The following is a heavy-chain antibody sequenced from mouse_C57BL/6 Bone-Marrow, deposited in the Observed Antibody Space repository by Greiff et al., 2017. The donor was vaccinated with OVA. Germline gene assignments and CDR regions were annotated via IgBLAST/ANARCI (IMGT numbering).Heavy chain of an antibody. J-gene: IGHJ2*01. CDR1: GYSITSGYY. CDR3: ARDLNDYDGDYFDY. Sequence: EVKLVESGPGLVKPSQSLSLTCSVTGYSITSGYYWNWIRQFPGNKLEWMGYISYDGSNNYNPSLKNRISITRDTSKNQFFLKLNSVTTEDTATYYCARDLNDYDGDYFDYWGQGTTLTVSS. D-gene: IGHD2-4*01. V-gene: IGHV3-6*01. CDR2: ISYDGSN.